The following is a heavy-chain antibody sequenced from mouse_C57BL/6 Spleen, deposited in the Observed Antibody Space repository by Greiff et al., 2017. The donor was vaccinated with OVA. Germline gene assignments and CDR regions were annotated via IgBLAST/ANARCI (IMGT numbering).Heavy chain of an antibody. CDR3: ARVRVVAPFDY. Sequence: EVQRVESGGGLVKPGGSLKLSCAASGFTFSSYAMSWVRQTPEKRLEWVATISDGGSYTYYPDNVKGRFTISRDNAKNNLYLQMSHLKSEDTAMYYGARVRVVAPFDYWGQGTTLTVSS. CDR1: GFTFSSYA. CDR2: ISDGGSYT. V-gene: IGHV5-4*01. J-gene: IGHJ2*01. D-gene: IGHD1-1*01.